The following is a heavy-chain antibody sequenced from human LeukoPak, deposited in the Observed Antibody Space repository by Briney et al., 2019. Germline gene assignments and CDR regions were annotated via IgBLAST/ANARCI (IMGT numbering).Heavy chain of an antibody. CDR1: GGTFSSYT. D-gene: IGHD3-22*01. Sequence: SWVKVSCKASGGTFSSYTISSVRQAPGQGLEWMGWIIPILGIANYAQKFQARVTITAHKSTSTAYMELSSLRSEDTAVYSCARDGTQYYYDSSGYYWFDPWGQGTLVTVSS. CDR2: IIPILGIA. J-gene: IGHJ5*02. V-gene: IGHV1-69*04. CDR3: ARDGTQYYYDSSGYYWFDP.